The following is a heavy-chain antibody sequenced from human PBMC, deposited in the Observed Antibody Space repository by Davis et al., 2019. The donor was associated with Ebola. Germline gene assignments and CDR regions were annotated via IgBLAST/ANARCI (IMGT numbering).Heavy chain of an antibody. CDR1: GYSFTSYW. J-gene: IGHJ2*01. CDR2: IYPGDSDT. CDR3: ARRYYDFWSGYYTEADWYFDL. Sequence: GESLKISCKGSGYSFTSYWIGWVRQMPGKGLEWMGIIYPGDSDTRYSPSFQGQVTISADKSISTAYLQWGSLKASDTAMYFCARRYYDFWSGYYTEADWYFDLWGRGTLVTVSS. V-gene: IGHV5-51*01. D-gene: IGHD3-3*01.